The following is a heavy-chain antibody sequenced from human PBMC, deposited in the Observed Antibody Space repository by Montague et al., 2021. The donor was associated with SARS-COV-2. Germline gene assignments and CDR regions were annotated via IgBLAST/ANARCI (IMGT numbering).Heavy chain of an antibody. CDR1: GGSISSSHW. V-gene: IGHV4-4*02. D-gene: IGHD6-19*01. CDR3: ATGPPSGLSVAGFDY. Sequence: SETLSLTCGVSGGSISSSHWWNWVRQPPGKGLEWIGEIYHSGSTXXNPXXXNRVIISIDKSMNQFSLKLSSVTAADTAVYYCATGPPSGLSVAGFDYWGQGTLVTVSS. CDR2: IYHSGST. J-gene: IGHJ4*02.